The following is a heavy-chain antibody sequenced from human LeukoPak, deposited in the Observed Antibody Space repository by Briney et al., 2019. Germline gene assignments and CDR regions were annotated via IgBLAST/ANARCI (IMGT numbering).Heavy chain of an antibody. CDR3: ATGIAAAGIFDY. CDR2: IYYSGST. Sequence: PSETLSLTCAVSGGSISSSSYYWSWIRQPPGKGLEWIGYIYYSGSTNYNPSLKSRVTISVDTSKNQFSLKLSSVTAADTAVYYCATGIAAAGIFDYWGQGTLVTVSS. D-gene: IGHD6-13*01. V-gene: IGHV4-61*01. J-gene: IGHJ4*02. CDR1: GGSISSSSYY.